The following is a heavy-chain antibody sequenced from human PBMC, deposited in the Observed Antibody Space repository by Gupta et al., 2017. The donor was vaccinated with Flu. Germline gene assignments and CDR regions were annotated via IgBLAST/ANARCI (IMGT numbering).Heavy chain of an antibody. J-gene: IGHJ4*02. CDR3: ARIVGTEVAGYSDF. V-gene: IGHV3-48*01. D-gene: IGHD6-19*01. CDR1: STYS. CDR2: ISRDGDNV. Sequence: STYSMMWVRQAPGKGLEWVSYISRDGDNVYVADSLRGRFTVSRDNGKNSLFLQVDSLTADDTAVYHCARIVGTEVAGYSDFWGPGTLVTVSA.